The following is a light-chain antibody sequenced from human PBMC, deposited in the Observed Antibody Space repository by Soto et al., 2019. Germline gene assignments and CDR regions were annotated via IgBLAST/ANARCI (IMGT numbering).Light chain of an antibody. CDR1: QIVSSSY. CDR2: GAS. J-gene: IGKJ2*01. Sequence: EIVLTQSPGTLSLSPGERATLSCRASQIVSSSYLAWYQQKPGQAPRLLIYGASSRATGIPDRFSGSGSGTDFTLIISRLEPEDFAVYYCQQYGSSPYTFGQGTKVDIK. CDR3: QQYGSSPYT. V-gene: IGKV3-20*01.